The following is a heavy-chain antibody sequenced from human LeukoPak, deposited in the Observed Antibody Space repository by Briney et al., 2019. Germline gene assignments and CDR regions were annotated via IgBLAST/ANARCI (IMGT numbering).Heavy chain of an antibody. CDR2: VFTSGSP. D-gene: IGHD1-7*01. CDR3: ARRWNYRDAFDV. Sequence: PSETLSLTCNVSVGSISSGTHYWTWIRQPVGKGLEWLGRVFTSGSPTYNSSLKSRLTISMDKSKNQFSLKLTSVTAADTAVYYCARRWNYRDAFDVWGQGTMVIVSS. CDR1: VGSISSGTHY. J-gene: IGHJ3*01. V-gene: IGHV4-61*02.